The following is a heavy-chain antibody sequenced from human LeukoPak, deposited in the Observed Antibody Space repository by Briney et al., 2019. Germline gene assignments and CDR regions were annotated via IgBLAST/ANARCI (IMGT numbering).Heavy chain of an antibody. D-gene: IGHD3-22*01. Sequence: ASVKVSCKASGYTFTNYDITWVRQATGQGLEWMGWVKPNSGNTGYAQKFQGRVTMTRNTSISTAYMELSSLRSDDTAVYYCATDSSGYYWGQGTLVTVSS. CDR1: GYTFTNYD. CDR2: VKPNSGNT. V-gene: IGHV1-8*01. J-gene: IGHJ4*02. CDR3: ATDSSGYY.